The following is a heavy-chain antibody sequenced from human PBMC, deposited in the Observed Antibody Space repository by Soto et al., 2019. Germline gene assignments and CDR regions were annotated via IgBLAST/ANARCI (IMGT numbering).Heavy chain of an antibody. Sequence: VGSLRLSCAASGFTFSSYAMSWVRQAPGKGLEWVSAISGSGGSTYYADSVKGRFTISRDNSKNTVFLQMNSLTAGDTAVYYCAKDTATGGGAFDICGQGTMVTVSS. CDR3: AKDTATGGGAFDI. CDR2: ISGSGGST. CDR1: GFTFSSYA. D-gene: IGHD2-8*02. J-gene: IGHJ3*02. V-gene: IGHV3-23*01.